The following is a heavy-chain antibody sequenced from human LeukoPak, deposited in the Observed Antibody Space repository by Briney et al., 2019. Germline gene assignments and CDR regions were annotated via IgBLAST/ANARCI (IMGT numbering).Heavy chain of an antibody. Sequence: KPGGSLRLSCAASGFTFSSYGMHWVRQAPGKGLEWVGWINPNSGGTNYAQKFQGRVTMTRDTSISTAYMELSRLRTDDTAVYYCARTTPDPDYWGQGTLVTVSS. CDR3: ARTTPDPDY. J-gene: IGHJ4*02. V-gene: IGHV1-2*02. D-gene: IGHD4-17*01. CDR1: GFTFSSYG. CDR2: INPNSGGT.